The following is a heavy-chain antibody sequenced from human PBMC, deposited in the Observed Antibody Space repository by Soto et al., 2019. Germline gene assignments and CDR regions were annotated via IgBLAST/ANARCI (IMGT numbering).Heavy chain of an antibody. CDR2: IYHSGST. J-gene: IGHJ5*02. CDR3: ARDQYSGRAYAMSWFDP. Sequence: QVQLQESGPGLVKPSGTLSLTCAVSGGSISSSNWWRWVRQPPVKGLEWIGEIYHSGSTNYNPSLKSRVTISGDKSKNQFSLKLRSVTAADTAVYYCARDQYSGRAYAMSWFDPWVQGTLVTVSS. D-gene: IGHD1-26*01. V-gene: IGHV4-4*02. CDR1: GGSISSSNW.